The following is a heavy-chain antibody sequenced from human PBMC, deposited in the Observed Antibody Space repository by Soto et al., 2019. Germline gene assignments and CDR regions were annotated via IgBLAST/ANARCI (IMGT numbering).Heavy chain of an antibody. CDR1: GLTFSSYS. D-gene: IGHD5-12*01. CDR2: ISSSSSYI. CDR3: ARDSGSGYDSPHYYYYGMDV. J-gene: IGHJ6*02. Sequence: GGSLRLSCAASGLTFSSYSMNWVRQAPGKGLEWVSSISSSSSYIYYADSVKGRFTISRDNAKNSLYLQMNSLRAEDTAVYYCARDSGSGYDSPHYYYYGMDVWGQGTTVTVSS. V-gene: IGHV3-21*01.